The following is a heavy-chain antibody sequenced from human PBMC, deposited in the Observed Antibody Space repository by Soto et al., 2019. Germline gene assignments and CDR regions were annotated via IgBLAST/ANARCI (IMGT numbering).Heavy chain of an antibody. V-gene: IGHV1-69*13. D-gene: IGHD6-19*01. Sequence: SVKVFFKACGGTFSSYAISWLRQAPGQGLEWMGGIIPIFGTANYAQKFQGRVTITADESTSTAYMELSSLRSEDTAVYYCARDRGIAVWGRFDPWGQGTLVTVSS. CDR2: IIPIFGTA. CDR3: ARDRGIAVWGRFDP. CDR1: GGTFSSYA. J-gene: IGHJ5*02.